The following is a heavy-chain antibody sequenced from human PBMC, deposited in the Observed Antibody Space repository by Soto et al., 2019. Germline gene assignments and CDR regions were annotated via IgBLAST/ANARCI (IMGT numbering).Heavy chain of an antibody. D-gene: IGHD2-2*02. V-gene: IGHV3-7*01. Sequence: GSLRLPCAASGFTFSSYWMSWVRQAPGKGLEWVANIKQDGSEKYYVDSVKGRFTISRDNAKNSLYLQMNSLRAEDTAVYYCARVSRRLLLYGGFDYWGQGTLVTVSS. CDR3: ARVSRRLLLYGGFDY. CDR2: IKQDGSEK. J-gene: IGHJ4*02. CDR1: GFTFSSYW.